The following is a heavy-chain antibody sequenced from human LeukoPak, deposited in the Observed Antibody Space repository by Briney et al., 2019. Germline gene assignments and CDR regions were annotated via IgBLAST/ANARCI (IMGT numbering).Heavy chain of an antibody. J-gene: IGHJ4*02. CDR1: GFTFSDYA. Sequence: GGSLRLSCAASGFTFSDYAMTWVRQAPGKGLQWVSLISDSGGSTDYADSVKGRFTVSRDNSKATLYLQMNSLRADDTAVYFCAKRGSSWSYFDYWGQGTLVTVSS. V-gene: IGHV3-23*01. D-gene: IGHD6-13*01. CDR3: AKRGSSWSYFDY. CDR2: ISDSGGST.